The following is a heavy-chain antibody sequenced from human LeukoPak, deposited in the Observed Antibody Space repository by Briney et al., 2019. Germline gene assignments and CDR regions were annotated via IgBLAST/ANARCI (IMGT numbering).Heavy chain of an antibody. D-gene: IGHD3-3*01. Sequence: ASVKVSCKASGYTFTSYDINWVRQATGQGLEWMGWMYPNSGNTGYAQKFQGRVTITRNTSISTAYMELSSLRSEDTAVYYCARVRDYDFWSGYYYDYYYYMDVWGKGTTVTVSS. CDR1: GYTFTSYD. J-gene: IGHJ6*03. CDR2: MYPNSGNT. V-gene: IGHV1-8*03. CDR3: ARVRDYDFWSGYYYDYYYYMDV.